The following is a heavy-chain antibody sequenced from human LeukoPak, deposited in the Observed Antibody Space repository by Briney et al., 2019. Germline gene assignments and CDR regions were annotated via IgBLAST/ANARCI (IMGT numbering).Heavy chain of an antibody. V-gene: IGHV3-30*04. CDR3: ARERCVVGACGAFDI. CDR2: ISSGGNDK. Sequence: GGSLRLSCVASGFTFSSYAMHWVRQAPGKRLEWVAVISSGGNDKHYTDSVKGRFTIDRDSSKNTLYLQMSSLRAEDTAVYYCARERCVVGACGAFDIWGQGTMATVSS. J-gene: IGHJ3*02. D-gene: IGHD1-26*01. CDR1: GFTFSSYA.